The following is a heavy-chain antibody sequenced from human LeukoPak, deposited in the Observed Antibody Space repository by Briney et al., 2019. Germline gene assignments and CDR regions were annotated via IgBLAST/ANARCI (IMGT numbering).Heavy chain of an antibody. CDR3: ASWHYDILTPFDY. D-gene: IGHD3-9*01. CDR1: GYTFTGYY. J-gene: IGHJ4*02. CDR2: INPNSGGT. Sequence: GASVKVSCKASGYTFTGYYMHWVRQAPGQGLDWMGWINPNSGGTNYAQKFQGRVTMTRDTSISTAYMELSSLRPDDTAVYYCASWHYDILTPFDYWGQGTLVTVSS. V-gene: IGHV1-2*02.